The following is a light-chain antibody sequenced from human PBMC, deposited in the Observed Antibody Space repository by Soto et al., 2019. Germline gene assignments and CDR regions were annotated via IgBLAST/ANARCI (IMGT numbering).Light chain of an antibody. J-gene: IGLJ2*01. CDR2: VTSDGSH. CDR1: SGHSRYA. Sequence: QSVLTQLPSASASLGASVKLTCTLSSGHSRYAIAWHQQQPEKGPRYLMKVTSDGSHIKGDGIPDRFSGSSSGAERYLTISSLQSEDDADYYCQTWGTDLVVFGGGTKLTVL. CDR3: QTWGTDLVV. V-gene: IGLV4-69*01.